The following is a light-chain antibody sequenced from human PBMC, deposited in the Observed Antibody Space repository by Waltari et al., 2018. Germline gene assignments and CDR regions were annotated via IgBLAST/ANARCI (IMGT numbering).Light chain of an antibody. CDR2: WAS. Sequence: DIVMTQSPDSLAVSLGERATISCKSSQNLFYSPYNTDYLAWYQYKPGRPPKLLIYWASTRQSGVPHRFPGGGSGTHFTLTINSLQPDDVAIYYSQQYLTTPPYPFGQGTKLEIK. CDR3: QQYLTTPPYP. CDR1: QNLFYSPYNTDY. J-gene: IGKJ2*01. V-gene: IGKV4-1*01.